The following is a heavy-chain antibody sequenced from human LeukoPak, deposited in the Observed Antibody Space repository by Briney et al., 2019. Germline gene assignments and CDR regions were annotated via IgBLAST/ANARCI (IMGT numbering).Heavy chain of an antibody. CDR1: GFTFNNFE. D-gene: IGHD2-21*01. CDR3: ARDTFDRGGDCYDN. V-gene: IGHV3-48*03. Sequence: PGGSLRLSCAASGFTFNNFEFSWVRQAPGKGLEWVAYIDTSRRNMFYVNSVKGRFTVSRDNARNSLFLQMNSLRAEDTAVYYCARDTFDRGGDCYDNWGQGTLVTVST. CDR2: IDTSRRNM. J-gene: IGHJ4*02.